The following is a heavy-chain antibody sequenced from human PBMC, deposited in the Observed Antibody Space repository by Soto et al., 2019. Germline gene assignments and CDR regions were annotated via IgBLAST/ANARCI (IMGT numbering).Heavy chain of an antibody. D-gene: IGHD6-13*01. Sequence: SETLSLTCTVSGASINTNANYWGWIRQAPGKGLNWIGSFYSSEKTYYNPSLKSRVTISVDTSKNQFSLRLTSVTAADAAVYYCARQGIPSAGMGWFDPWGPGNLVTVSS. CDR2: FYSSEKT. CDR1: GASINTNANY. CDR3: ARQGIPSAGMGWFDP. J-gene: IGHJ5*02. V-gene: IGHV4-39*01.